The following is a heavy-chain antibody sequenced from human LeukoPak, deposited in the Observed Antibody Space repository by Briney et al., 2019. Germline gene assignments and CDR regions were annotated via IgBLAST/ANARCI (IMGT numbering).Heavy chain of an antibody. J-gene: IGHJ4*02. Sequence: SVKVSCKASGGTFSSYAISWVRQAPGQGLEWMGGIIPIFGTANYAQKFQGRVTITADESTSTAYMELSSLRSEDTAVYYCARTSLMYYDILTGYYSPKYYFDYWGQGTLVTVSS. CDR2: IIPIFGTA. V-gene: IGHV1-69*13. CDR1: GGTFSSYA. D-gene: IGHD3-9*01. CDR3: ARTSLMYYDILTGYYSPKYYFDY.